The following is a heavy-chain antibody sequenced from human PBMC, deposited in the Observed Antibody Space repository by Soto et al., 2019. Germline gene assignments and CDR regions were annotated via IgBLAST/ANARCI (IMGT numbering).Heavy chain of an antibody. CDR1: GYTFTSYG. CDR3: ARDRPEAAGPSYYYYGMDV. J-gene: IGHJ6*02. CDR2: ISAYNGNT. D-gene: IGHD6-13*01. V-gene: IGHV1-18*04. Sequence: ASVKVSCKASGYTFTSYGISWVRQAPGQGLEWMGWISAYNGNTNYAQKLQGRVTMTTDTSTSTAYMELRSLRSDDTAVYYCARDRPEAAGPSYYYYGMDVWGQGTTVTVS.